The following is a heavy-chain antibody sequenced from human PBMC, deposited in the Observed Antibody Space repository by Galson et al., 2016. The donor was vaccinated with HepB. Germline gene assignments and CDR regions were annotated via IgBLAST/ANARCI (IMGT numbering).Heavy chain of an antibody. D-gene: IGHD2-15*01. V-gene: IGHV3-53*01. CDR2: IYSGGGT. J-gene: IGHJ4*02. CDR3: ARDLPLLG. Sequence: SLRLSCAASGFTFSNYAMSWVRQAPGKGLEWVSVIYSGGGTYYADSVKGRFTISRDNSKNTLYLQMNSLRAEDTAVYYCARDLPLLGWSQGTLVTVAS. CDR1: GFTFSNYA.